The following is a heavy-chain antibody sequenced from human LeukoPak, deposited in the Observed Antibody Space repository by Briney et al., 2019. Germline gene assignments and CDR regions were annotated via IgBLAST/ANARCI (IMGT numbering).Heavy chain of an antibody. CDR1: GGSISSYY. CDR3: ARAHSYGVRGYFDY. Sequence: SETLSLTCTVSGGSISSYYWSWIRQPAGRGLEWIGRIYTSGSTNYNPSLKSRVTISVDTSKNQFSLKLSSVTAADTAVYYCARAHSYGVRGYFDYWGQGTLVAVSS. CDR2: IYTSGST. J-gene: IGHJ4*02. D-gene: IGHD5-18*01. V-gene: IGHV4-4*07.